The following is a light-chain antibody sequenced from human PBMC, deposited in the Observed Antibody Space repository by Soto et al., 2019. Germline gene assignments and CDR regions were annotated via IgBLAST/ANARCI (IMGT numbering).Light chain of an antibody. Sequence: EIVLTHSPATLSLCPWEIATLSCRASQSVSSYLAWYQQKPGQAPRLLIYDASNRATGIPARFSGSGSGTEFTLTITSLQPDDFATYHCQQNNSYWTFGQGTKVDIK. CDR2: DAS. CDR3: QQNNSYWT. J-gene: IGKJ1*01. CDR1: QSVSSY. V-gene: IGKV3-11*01.